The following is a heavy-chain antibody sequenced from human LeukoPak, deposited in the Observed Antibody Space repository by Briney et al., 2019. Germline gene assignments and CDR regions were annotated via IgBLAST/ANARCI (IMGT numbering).Heavy chain of an antibody. Sequence: AAVKVSCKASGYTSDYMHWVRQAPGQGLEWMGIINPSGDSTSYAQKFQGRVTMTRDTSTSTVYMELSSLRSEDTAVYYCARGQPDYYYYYMDVWGKGTTVTVSS. V-gene: IGHV1-46*01. CDR2: INPSGDST. D-gene: IGHD1-14*01. J-gene: IGHJ6*03. CDR1: GYTSDY. CDR3: ARGQPDYYYYYMDV.